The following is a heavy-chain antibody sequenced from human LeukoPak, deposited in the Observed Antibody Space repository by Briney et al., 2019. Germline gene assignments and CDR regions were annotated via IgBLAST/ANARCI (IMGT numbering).Heavy chain of an antibody. V-gene: IGHV4-34*01. D-gene: IGHD2-2*02. CDR3: AREGLGYCSSTSCYTPRYAFDI. CDR2: INHSGST. Sequence: PSETLSLTCAVYGGSFSGYYWSWIRQPPGKGLEWIGEINHSGSTNYNPSLKSRVTISVDTSKNQFSLKLSSVTAADTAVYYCAREGLGYCSSTSCYTPRYAFDIWGQGTMVTVSS. J-gene: IGHJ3*02. CDR1: GGSFSGYY.